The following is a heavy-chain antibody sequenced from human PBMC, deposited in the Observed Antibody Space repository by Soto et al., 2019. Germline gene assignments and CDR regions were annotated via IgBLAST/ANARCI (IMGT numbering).Heavy chain of an antibody. J-gene: IGHJ6*02. Sequence: GGSLRLSCAASGLTFSDSYMSWIRQAPGKGLEWISYITFSGNTVYYADSLKGRFTISRDNAKNSLYLQMNRLRAEDTAVYYCARVSWREKYGMDVWGQGTTVNVSS. CDR2: ITFSGNTV. CDR3: ARVSWREKYGMDV. V-gene: IGHV3-11*01. CDR1: GLTFSDSY.